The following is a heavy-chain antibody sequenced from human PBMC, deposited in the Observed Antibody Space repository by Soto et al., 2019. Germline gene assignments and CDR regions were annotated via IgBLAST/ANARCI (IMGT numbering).Heavy chain of an antibody. CDR2: IYPGDSDT. V-gene: IGHV5-51*01. D-gene: IGHD6-13*01. J-gene: IGHJ6*02. CDR1: GYSFTSYW. CDR3: ASPGIAAAGTSYYYYGMDV. Sequence: GASLKISCKGSGYSFTSYWIGWVRQMPGKGLEWMGIIYPGDSDTRYSPSFQGQVTISADKSISTAYLQWSSLKASDTAMYYCASPGIAAAGTSYYYYGMDVWGQGTTVTVSS.